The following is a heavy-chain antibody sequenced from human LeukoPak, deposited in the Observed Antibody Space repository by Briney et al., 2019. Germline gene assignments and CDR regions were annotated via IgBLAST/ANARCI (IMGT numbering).Heavy chain of an antibody. CDR2: ISVIGSTM. Sequence: GGSLTLSCAASGFTFSSYEMIGVRQAPGKGLDWISYISVIGSTMYHADSVKGRFTISRDNAKNSLYLQMNSLRTEDTAVYYCASLRPRQQLVVDHWGQGTLVTVSS. V-gene: IGHV3-48*03. J-gene: IGHJ4*02. CDR3: ASLRPRQQLVVDH. D-gene: IGHD6-13*01. CDR1: GFTFSSYE.